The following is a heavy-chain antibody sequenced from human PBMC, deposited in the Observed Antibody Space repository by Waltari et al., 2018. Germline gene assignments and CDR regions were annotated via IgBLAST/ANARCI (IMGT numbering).Heavy chain of an antibody. CDR3: AKDQGYRTSAPRFDY. D-gene: IGHD1-1*01. CDR1: GFTFSSYA. V-gene: IGHV3-23*03. Sequence: EVQLLESGGGLVQPGGSLRLSCAASGFTFSSYAMSWVRQAPGKGLEWVSVIYSGGSTYYADSVKGRFTISRDNSKNTLYLQMNSLRAEDTAVYYCAKDQGYRTSAPRFDYWGQGTLVTVSS. CDR2: IYSGGST. J-gene: IGHJ4*02.